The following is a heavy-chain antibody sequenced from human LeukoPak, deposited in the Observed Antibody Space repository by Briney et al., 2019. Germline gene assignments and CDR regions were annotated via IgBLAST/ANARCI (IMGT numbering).Heavy chain of an antibody. V-gene: IGHV4-30-4*08. CDR3: ASLLNVAGYSGYDSDY. Sequence: SETLSLTCTVSGGSISSGDYYWSWIRQPPGKGLEWIGYIYYSGSTDYNPSLKSRVTISVDTSKNQFSLKLSSVTAADTAVYYCASLLNVAGYSGYDSDYWGQGTLVTVSS. D-gene: IGHD5-12*01. CDR1: GGSISSGDYY. J-gene: IGHJ4*02. CDR2: IYYSGST.